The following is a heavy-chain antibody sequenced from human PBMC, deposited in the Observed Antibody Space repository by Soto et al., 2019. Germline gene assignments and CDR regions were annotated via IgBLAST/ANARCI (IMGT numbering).Heavy chain of an antibody. CDR3: ARVLRGVVNWFDP. CDR1: GDTFTNFG. Sequence: HLVQSGPEVKKPGASVTVSCKTSGDTFTNFGLSWVRQAPGQGLEWMGWIATYNSNKNYAQKFQGRLTLTTDTSTSTGYMELKSLEYVDTAVYYCARVLRGVVNWFDPWGQGTLVTVSS. CDR2: IATYNSNK. D-gene: IGHD3-10*01. J-gene: IGHJ5*02. V-gene: IGHV1-18*01.